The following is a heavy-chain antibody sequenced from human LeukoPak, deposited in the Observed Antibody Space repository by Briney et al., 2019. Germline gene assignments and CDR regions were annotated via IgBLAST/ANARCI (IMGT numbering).Heavy chain of an antibody. J-gene: IGHJ6*03. D-gene: IGHD3-10*01. V-gene: IGHV4-39*07. CDR1: GGSISSSSYY. Sequence: SETLSLTCTVSGGSISSSSYYWGWIRQPPGKGLEWIGSIYYSGSTYYNPSLKSRVTISVDTSKNQFSLKLSSVTAADTAVYYCARDNMVRGTHDWGYYYYYYYMDVWGKGTTVTISS. CDR2: IYYSGST. CDR3: ARDNMVRGTHDWGYYYYYYYMDV.